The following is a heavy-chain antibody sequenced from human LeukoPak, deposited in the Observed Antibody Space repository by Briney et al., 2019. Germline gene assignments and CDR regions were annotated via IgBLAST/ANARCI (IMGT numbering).Heavy chain of an antibody. CDR3: ARDKYGSGSYIDWDYYYMDV. CDR2: INPSGGST. J-gene: IGHJ6*03. CDR1: GYTFTSYY. D-gene: IGHD3-10*01. V-gene: IGHV1-46*01. Sequence: GGSLKLSCAASGYTFTSYYMHWVRQAPGQGLEWMGIINPSGGSTSYAQKFQGRVTMTRDTSTSTVYMELSGLRSEDTAVYYCARDKYGSGSYIDWDYYYMDVWGKGTTVTISS.